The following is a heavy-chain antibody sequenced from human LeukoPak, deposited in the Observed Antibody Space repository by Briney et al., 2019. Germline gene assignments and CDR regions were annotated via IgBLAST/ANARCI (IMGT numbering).Heavy chain of an antibody. D-gene: IGHD2-15*01. V-gene: IGHV3-21*01. Sequence: GGSLRLSCAVSGFTFSSYTINWVRQAPGKGLEWVASISSSSTYIYYADSVKGRFTISRDNAKNSLYLQMNSLRAEDKAVYYCARDSAQFDYWGQGTLVTVSS. CDR1: GFTFSSYT. J-gene: IGHJ4*02. CDR2: ISSSSTYI. CDR3: ARDSAQFDY.